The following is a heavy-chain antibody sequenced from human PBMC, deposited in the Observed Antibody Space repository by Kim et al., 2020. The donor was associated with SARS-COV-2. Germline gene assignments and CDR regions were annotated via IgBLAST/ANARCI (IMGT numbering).Heavy chain of an antibody. D-gene: IGHD3-10*01. V-gene: IGHV3-30*02. Sequence: ADSVKGRFTISRDNSKNTLYLQMNSLRAEDAAVYYCAKERYYYGSGSYFGWGQGTLVTVSS. J-gene: IGHJ4*02. CDR3: AKERYYYGSGSYFG.